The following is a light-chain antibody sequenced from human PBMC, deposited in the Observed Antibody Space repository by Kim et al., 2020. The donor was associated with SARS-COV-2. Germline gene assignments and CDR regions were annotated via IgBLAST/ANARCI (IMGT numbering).Light chain of an antibody. J-gene: IGLJ2*01. V-gene: IGLV3-19*01. CDR2: GKN. CDR1: SLRSYY. Sequence: LGQTVRITGQGDSLRSYYASWYQQKPGQATVLVIYGKNNRPSGIPDRFSGSSSGNTASLTITGAQAEDEADYYCNSRDSSGNHLRVFGGGTQLTVL. CDR3: NSRDSSGNHLRV.